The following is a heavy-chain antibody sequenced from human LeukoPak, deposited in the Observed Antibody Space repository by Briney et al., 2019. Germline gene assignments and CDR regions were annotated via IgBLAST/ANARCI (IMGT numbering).Heavy chain of an antibody. CDR2: IVVGSGNT. J-gene: IGHJ4*02. V-gene: IGHV1-58*02. Sequence: SVKVSCKASGFTFTSSAMQWVRQARGQRLEWIGWIVVGSGNTNYAQKFQGRVTITRDMSTSTAYMELSSLRSEDTAVYYCAAVLRGATISASYFDYWGQGTLVTVSS. CDR3: AAVLRGATISASYFDY. D-gene: IGHD5-12*01. CDR1: GFTFTSSA.